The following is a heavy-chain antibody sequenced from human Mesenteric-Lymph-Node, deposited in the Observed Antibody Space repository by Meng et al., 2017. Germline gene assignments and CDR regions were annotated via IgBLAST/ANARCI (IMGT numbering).Heavy chain of an antibody. CDR1: GFTFSNYA. J-gene: IGHJ4*02. D-gene: IGHD3-10*01. CDR2: ISHDDGNL. V-gene: IGHV3-30*04. Sequence: GGSLRLSCATSGFTFSNYAMHWVRQAPGKGLEWITLISHDDGNLQYSGSVRGRFTISRDNSKNTLYLQMDSLRDEDTAFYYCARGSGSGSYIIDYWGQGTLVTVSS. CDR3: ARGSGSGSYIIDY.